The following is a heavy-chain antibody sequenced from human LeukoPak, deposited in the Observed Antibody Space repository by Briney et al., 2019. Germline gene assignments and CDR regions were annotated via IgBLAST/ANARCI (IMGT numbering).Heavy chain of an antibody. J-gene: IGHJ4*02. CDR3: ATSGYDTSPEY. CDR2: IYYSGST. CDR1: GYSISSSYY. V-gene: IGHV4-38-2*01. D-gene: IGHD5-12*01. Sequence: KPSETLSLTCAVSGYSISSSYYCGWIRQPPGKGLEWIGSIYYSGSTYYNPSLKSRVTISVDTSKNQFSLKLSSVTAADTAVYYCATSGYDTSPEYWGQGTLVTVSS.